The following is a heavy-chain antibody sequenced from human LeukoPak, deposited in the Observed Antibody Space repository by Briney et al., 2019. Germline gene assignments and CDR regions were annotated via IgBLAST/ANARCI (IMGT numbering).Heavy chain of an antibody. CDR1: GGTFSSYA. D-gene: IGHD3-3*01. V-gene: IGHV1-69*05. J-gene: IGHJ3*02. Sequence: ASVKVSCKASGGTFSSYAISWVRQAPGQGLEWMGRIIPIFGTANYAQKFQGRVTITTDESTSTAYMELSSLRSEDTAVYYCASPFGVVNYHAFDIWGQGTMVTVSS. CDR2: IIPIFGTA. CDR3: ASPFGVVNYHAFDI.